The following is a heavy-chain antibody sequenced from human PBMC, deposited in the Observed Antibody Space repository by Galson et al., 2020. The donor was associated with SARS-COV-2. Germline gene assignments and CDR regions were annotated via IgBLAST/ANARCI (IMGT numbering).Heavy chain of an antibody. CDR3: ATMRTPERIYDAFDI. J-gene: IGHJ3*02. D-gene: IGHD2-15*01. V-gene: IGHV1-24*01. Sequence: ASVKVSCKVSGYTLTELSMHWVRQAPGKGLEWMGGFDAEDGETIYAQKFQGRVTMTEDTSTDTAYMELSSLRSEDTAVYYCATMRTPERIYDAFDIWGQGTMVTVSS. CDR1: GYTLTELS. CDR2: FDAEDGET.